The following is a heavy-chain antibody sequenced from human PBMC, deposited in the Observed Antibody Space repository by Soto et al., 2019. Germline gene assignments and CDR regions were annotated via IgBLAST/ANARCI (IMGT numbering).Heavy chain of an antibody. CDR1: GYTFTSYA. CDR3: ARDLGGWPDY. Sequence: QVQLVQSGAEVKKPGASVKVSCKASGYTFTSYAMHWVRQAPGQRLEWMGWINAGNGNTKYSQKFQGRVTITRDTSASTANMGLSSLKSDDTAVYYCARDLGGWPDYWGQGNLVTLSS. V-gene: IGHV1-3*01. D-gene: IGHD6-19*01. CDR2: INAGNGNT. J-gene: IGHJ4*02.